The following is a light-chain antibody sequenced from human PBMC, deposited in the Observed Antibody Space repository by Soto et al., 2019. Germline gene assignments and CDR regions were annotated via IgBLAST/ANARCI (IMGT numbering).Light chain of an antibody. CDR2: KAS. V-gene: IGKV1-5*03. Sequence: DIQMTQSPSSLSASVGDRVTITCRASQSISSYLNWYQQKPGKAPKLLIYKASSLESGVPSRFSGSGSGTECTLTISSLQPDDVAAYYCQQYNSYPWTLGQGTKVDI. CDR1: QSISSY. J-gene: IGKJ1*01. CDR3: QQYNSYPWT.